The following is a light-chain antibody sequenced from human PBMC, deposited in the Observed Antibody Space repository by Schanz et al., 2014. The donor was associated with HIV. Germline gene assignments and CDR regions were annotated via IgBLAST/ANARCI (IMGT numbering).Light chain of an antibody. Sequence: DIQLTQSPSFLSASVGDRVTITCRASQTISSWLAWYQQKPGQAPNLLISEASTLESGVPSRFSGTGSGTEFTLAISSLQPEDFATYYCQQYNDGSYTFGQGTKLEIK. V-gene: IGKV1-5*03. J-gene: IGKJ2*01. CDR2: EAS. CDR3: QQYNDGSYT. CDR1: QTISSW.